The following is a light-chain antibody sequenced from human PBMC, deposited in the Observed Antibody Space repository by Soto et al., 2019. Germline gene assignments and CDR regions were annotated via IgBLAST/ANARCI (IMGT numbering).Light chain of an antibody. Sequence: DIQMTQSPSSLSASVGDRVTITCRASQNIRNYLAWYQQKPGKAPKLLIYAASTLESGLPSRFRGSGSGTDFTLTISCLQPEDVATYYCQSYNSASFTFGPGTKVDIK. CDR3: QSYNSASFT. V-gene: IGKV1-27*01. CDR2: AAS. CDR1: QNIRNY. J-gene: IGKJ3*01.